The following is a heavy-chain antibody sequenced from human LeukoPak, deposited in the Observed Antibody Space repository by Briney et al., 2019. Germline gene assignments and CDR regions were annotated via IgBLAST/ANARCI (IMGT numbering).Heavy chain of an antibody. CDR2: ISGSGGST. CDR3: AKGSGSYSRGNWFDP. D-gene: IGHD1-26*01. J-gene: IGHJ5*02. V-gene: IGHV3-23*01. CDR1: GFTFSDYY. Sequence: PGGSLRLSCAASGFTFSDYYMNWIRQAPGKGLEWVSAISGSGGSTYYADSVKGRFTISRDNSKNTLYLQMNSLRAEDTAVYYCAKGSGSYSRGNWFDPWGQGTLVTVSS.